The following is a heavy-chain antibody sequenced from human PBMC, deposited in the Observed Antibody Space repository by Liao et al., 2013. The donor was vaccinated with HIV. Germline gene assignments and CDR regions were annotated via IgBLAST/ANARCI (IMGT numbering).Heavy chain of an antibody. CDR3: ARSRSYPGSSLHFDY. CDR2: IYSSGST. V-gene: IGHV4-4*07. CDR1: GGSIRSYY. D-gene: IGHD2-2*01. J-gene: IGHJ4*02. Sequence: QVQLQESGPGLVKPSETLSLTCTVSGGSIRSYYWSWIRQSAGKGLEWIGRIYSSGSTNYSPSLKSRVTMSIDTSRNQFSLRLSSVTAADTAVYFCARSRSYPGSSLHFDYWGQGTLVTVSS.